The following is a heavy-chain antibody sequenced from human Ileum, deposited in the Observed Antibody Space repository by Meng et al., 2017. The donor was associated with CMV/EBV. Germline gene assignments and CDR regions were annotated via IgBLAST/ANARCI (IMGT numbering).Heavy chain of an antibody. CDR1: GYTFINHD. D-gene: IGHD6-13*01. CDR2: MNSNTGNT. V-gene: IGHV1-8*01. CDR3: MGGAGAGGRDWFDP. Sequence: ASVKVSCKASGYTFINHDIDWVRQAAGQGLEWMGWMNSNTGNTGYAQKFQGRVSMTRDTSVSTAYMELSSLRFEDTAIYFCMGGAGAGGRDWFDPWGQGTLVTVSS. J-gene: IGHJ5*02.